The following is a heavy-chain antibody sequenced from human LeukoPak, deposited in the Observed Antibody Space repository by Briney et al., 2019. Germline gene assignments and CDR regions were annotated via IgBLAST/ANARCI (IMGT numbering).Heavy chain of an antibody. J-gene: IGHJ4*02. CDR1: GYTFTSYG. CDR2: ISAYNGNT. D-gene: IGHD6-13*01. V-gene: IGHV1-18*04. Sequence: ASVKVSCKASGYTFTSYGISWVRQAPGQGLEWMGWISAYNGNTNYAQKLQGRVTMTTGTSTSTAYMELRSLRSDDTAVYYCARDLRREQQLVLGYWGQGTLVTVSS. CDR3: ARDLRREQQLVLGY.